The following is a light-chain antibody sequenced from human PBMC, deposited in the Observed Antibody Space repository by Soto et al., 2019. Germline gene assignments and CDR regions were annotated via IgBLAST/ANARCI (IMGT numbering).Light chain of an antibody. CDR3: QQYNSYSFT. Sequence: DIQMTHSPSTLSASVGDRVTITCRASQSISSWLAWYQQKPVQAPKLLLYKASSLESGVPSRFSGSGSGTESTLTVSRLQPDVFATYYCQQYNSYSFTFGPGTKVHIK. CDR1: QSISSW. J-gene: IGKJ3*01. V-gene: IGKV1-5*03. CDR2: KAS.